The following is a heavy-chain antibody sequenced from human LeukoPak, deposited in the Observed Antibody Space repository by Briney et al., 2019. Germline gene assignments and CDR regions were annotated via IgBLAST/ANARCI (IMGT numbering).Heavy chain of an antibody. CDR2: IYHSGST. V-gene: IGHV4-4*02. J-gene: IGHJ4*02. CDR3: AVKGSSGHYYGPLDY. Sequence: PSGTLSLTCAVSGGSISSSNWWSWVRQPPGKGLEWIGEIYHSGSTNYNPSLKSRVTISLDKSKNQFSLRLTSVTAADTAVYYCAVKGSSGHYYGPLDYWGQGTLVTVSS. D-gene: IGHD3-22*01. CDR1: GGSISSSNW.